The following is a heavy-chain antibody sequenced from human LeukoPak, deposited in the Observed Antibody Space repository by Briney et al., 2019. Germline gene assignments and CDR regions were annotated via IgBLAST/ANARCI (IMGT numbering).Heavy chain of an antibody. CDR1: GGTFTSYA. V-gene: IGHV1-69*05. CDR3: ARGKAARPHYYYYMDV. CDR2: IIPIFGTA. Sequence: AASVKVSCKASGGTFTSYAISWVRQAPGQGLEWMGGIIPIFGTANYAQKFHGRVTITTDESTSTAYMELSSLRSEDTAVYYCARGKAARPHYYYYMDVWGKGTTVTVSS. J-gene: IGHJ6*03. D-gene: IGHD6-6*01.